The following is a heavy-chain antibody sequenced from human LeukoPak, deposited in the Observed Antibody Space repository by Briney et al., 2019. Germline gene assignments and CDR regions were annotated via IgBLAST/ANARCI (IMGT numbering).Heavy chain of an antibody. D-gene: IGHD6-19*01. Sequence: AASVKVSCKASGYTFTGYYMHWVRQAPGQGLEWMGWINPNSGGTNYAQKFQGRVTMTRDTSISTAYMELSRLRSDDTAVYYCARDRNGVESIAVAGGYYFDYWGQGTLVTVSS. V-gene: IGHV1-2*02. CDR3: ARDRNGVESIAVAGGYYFDY. J-gene: IGHJ4*02. CDR2: INPNSGGT. CDR1: GYTFTGYY.